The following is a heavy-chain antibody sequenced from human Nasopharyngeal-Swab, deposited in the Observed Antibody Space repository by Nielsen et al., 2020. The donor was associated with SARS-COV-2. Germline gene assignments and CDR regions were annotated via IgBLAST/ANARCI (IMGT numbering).Heavy chain of an antibody. V-gene: IGHV5-51*01. Sequence: GSLNISCKCSGYSFTSYWIGWVRQMPGKGLEWMWIIYPGDSDTRYSPSFQGQVTISADKSISTAYLQWSSLKASDTAMYYCARRTVAYCGGDCYSVAFAIWGQGTMVTVSS. D-gene: IGHD2-21*01. CDR3: ARRTVAYCGGDCYSVAFAI. CDR2: IYPGDSDT. CDR1: GYSFTSYW. J-gene: IGHJ3*02.